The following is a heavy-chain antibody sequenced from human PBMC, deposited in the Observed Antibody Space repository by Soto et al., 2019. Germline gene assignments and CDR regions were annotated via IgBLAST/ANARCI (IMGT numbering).Heavy chain of an antibody. CDR1: GFTFSSYG. CDR2: IWYDGSNK. CDR3: ARGGSGITIFGVAPVGY. D-gene: IGHD3-3*01. J-gene: IGHJ4*02. Sequence: GGSLRLSCAASGFTFSSYGVHWVRQAPGKGLEWVAVIWYDGSNKYYADSVKGRFTISRDNSKNTLYLQMNSLRAEDTAVYYCARGGSGITIFGVAPVGYWGQGTLVTVST. V-gene: IGHV3-33*01.